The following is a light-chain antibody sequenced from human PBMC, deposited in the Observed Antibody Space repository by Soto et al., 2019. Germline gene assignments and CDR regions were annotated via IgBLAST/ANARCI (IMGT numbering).Light chain of an antibody. Sequence: DIQMTQSPSTLSASVGDRVTIACRASQNIDSWLAWYQQKPGKAPKLLIYKASTLESGVPSRFSGSGSGTEFSLTISSLQPDDFATYYCQRYNLYSTFGPGTNVDIK. J-gene: IGKJ3*01. CDR3: QRYNLYST. CDR1: QNIDSW. CDR2: KAS. V-gene: IGKV1-5*03.